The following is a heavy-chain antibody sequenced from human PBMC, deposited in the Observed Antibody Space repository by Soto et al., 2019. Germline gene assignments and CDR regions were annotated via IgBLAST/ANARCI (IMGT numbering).Heavy chain of an antibody. CDR3: AKRGYYYYSVRAV. V-gene: IGHV4-59*01. CDR2: IYYSGST. CDR1: GGSISSYY. J-gene: IGHJ6*02. D-gene: IGHD3-16*01. Sequence: SETLSLTCTVSGGSISSYYWSWIRQPPGKGLEWIGYIYYSGSTNYNPSLKSRVTISVDTSKNQFSLKLSSVTAADTAVYYCAKRGYYYYSVRAVWGQGTTVPVSS.